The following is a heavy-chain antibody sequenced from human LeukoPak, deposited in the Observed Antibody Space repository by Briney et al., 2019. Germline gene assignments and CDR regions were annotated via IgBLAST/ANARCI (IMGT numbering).Heavy chain of an antibody. Sequence: GASVTVSCKASGYTFTSYDINWVRQATGQGLEWMGWMNPNSGNTGYAQKFQGRVTMTRNTSTSTAYMELSSLRSEDTAVYYCARGLRLGYCSGGSCSGGFDPWGQGTLVTVSS. J-gene: IGHJ5*02. D-gene: IGHD2-15*01. CDR3: ARGLRLGYCSGGSCSGGFDP. CDR1: GYTFTSYD. V-gene: IGHV1-8*01. CDR2: MNPNSGNT.